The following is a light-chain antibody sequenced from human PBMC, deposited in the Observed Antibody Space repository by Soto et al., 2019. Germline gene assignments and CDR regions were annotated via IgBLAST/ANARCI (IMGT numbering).Light chain of an antibody. CDR1: QSLSDGY. V-gene: IGKV3-20*01. Sequence: EIGLTQSPGILYFSPGERATLSCRASQSLSDGYLAWFQQKPGQTPRLLIYSASNRATGIPDRFSGSGSGTDFTLTISRLEPEDFVVYYCQQNGSLPITFGQGKRREIK. CDR2: SAS. CDR3: QQNGSLPIT. J-gene: IGKJ5*01.